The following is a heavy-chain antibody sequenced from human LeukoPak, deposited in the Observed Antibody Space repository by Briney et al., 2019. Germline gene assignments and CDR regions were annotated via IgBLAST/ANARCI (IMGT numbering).Heavy chain of an antibody. CDR1: GFTFSSYS. D-gene: IGHD3-3*01. CDR2: ISSSSSYI. V-gene: IGHV3-21*01. CDR3: ARDHQGEFWSGYPNWFDP. J-gene: IGHJ5*02. Sequence: PGGSLRLSCAASGFTFSSYSMNWVRQAPGKGLEWVSSISSSSSYIYYADSVKGRFTISRDNAKNSLYLQMNSLRAEDTAVYYCARDHQGEFWSGYPNWFDPWGQGTLVTVSS.